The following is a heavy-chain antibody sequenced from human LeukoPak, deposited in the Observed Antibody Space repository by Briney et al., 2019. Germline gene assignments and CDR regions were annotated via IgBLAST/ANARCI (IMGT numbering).Heavy chain of an antibody. Sequence: SETLSLTCTVSGGSISSGGYYWSWIRQHPGEGLEWIGYIYYSGSTYYNPSLKSRVTISVDTSKNQFSLKLSSVTAADTAVYYCARLLAGGDFWSGYPPTNWFDPWGQGTLVTVSS. D-gene: IGHD3-3*01. CDR3: ARLLAGGDFWSGYPPTNWFDP. CDR2: IYYSGST. J-gene: IGHJ5*02. V-gene: IGHV4-31*03. CDR1: GGSISSGGYY.